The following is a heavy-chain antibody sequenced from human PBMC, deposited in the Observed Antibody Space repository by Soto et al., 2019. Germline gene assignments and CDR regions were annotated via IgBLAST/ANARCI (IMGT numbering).Heavy chain of an antibody. J-gene: IGHJ4*02. V-gene: IGHV4-39*01. CDR3: ATHPPYGPLDH. Sequence: SETLSLTCTVSGGSISSSSYYWGWIRQPPGKGLEWIGSIYYSGSTYYNPSLKSRVTISVDTSKNQFSLKLSSVTAADTAVYYCATHPPYGPLDHWGQGTLVTSPQ. CDR2: IYYSGST. D-gene: IGHD4-17*01. CDR1: GGSISSSSYY.